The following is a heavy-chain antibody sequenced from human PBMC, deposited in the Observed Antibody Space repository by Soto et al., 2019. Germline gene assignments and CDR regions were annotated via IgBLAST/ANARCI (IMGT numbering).Heavy chain of an antibody. CDR3: ARLGTGDSSGWARYGMDV. D-gene: IGHD6-19*01. J-gene: IGHJ6*04. Sequence: PGESLKISCKGSGYSFMSYWIGWVRQMPGKGLEWMGIIYPGDSDTKYSPSFQGQVIISTDKSISTAYLQWSSLKASDTAMYYCARLGTGDSSGWARYGMDVCGKGTTVTVSS. CDR1: GYSFMSYW. V-gene: IGHV5-51*01. CDR2: IYPGDSDT.